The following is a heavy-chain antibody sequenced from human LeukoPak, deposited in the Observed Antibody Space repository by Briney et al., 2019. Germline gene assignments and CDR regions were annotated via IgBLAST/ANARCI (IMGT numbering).Heavy chain of an antibody. CDR2: TYYRSKWGN. D-gene: IGHD3-16*01. V-gene: IGHV6-1*01. CDR3: AREGGVYYYIDV. Sequence: SQTLSLTCAISGDSASSNSAAWHWIRHSPSNGLEWLGRTYYRSKWGNDYAVSVKSRVTIHPDTSKNQFSLQLNSVTPEDTGVYYCAREGGVYYYIDVWGKGTTVTVSS. J-gene: IGHJ6*03. CDR1: GDSASSNSAA.